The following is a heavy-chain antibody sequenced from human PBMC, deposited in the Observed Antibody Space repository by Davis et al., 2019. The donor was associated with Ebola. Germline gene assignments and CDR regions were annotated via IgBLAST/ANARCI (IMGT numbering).Heavy chain of an antibody. Sequence: PGGSLRLSCAASGFTFSSYAMSWVRQAPGKGLEWVSAISGSGGSTYYADSVKGRFTISRDNSKNTLYLQMNSLRAEDTAVYYCAKAPRTVVVVAATKRFDYWGQGTLVTVSS. V-gene: IGHV3-23*01. CDR1: GFTFSSYA. CDR2: ISGSGGST. D-gene: IGHD2-15*01. CDR3: AKAPRTVVVVAATKRFDY. J-gene: IGHJ4*02.